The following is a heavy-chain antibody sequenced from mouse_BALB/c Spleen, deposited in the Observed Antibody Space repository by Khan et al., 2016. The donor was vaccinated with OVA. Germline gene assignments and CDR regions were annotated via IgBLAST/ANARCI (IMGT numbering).Heavy chain of an antibody. V-gene: IGHV4-1*02. D-gene: IGHD2-3*01. Sequence: EVKLLESGGGLVQPGGSLKHSCAASGFDFSRYWMSWVRQAPGKGLEWIGEINPDSRTINYTPSLKDKFIISRDNAKNTLYLQMSKVSSEDTALYYCTRCGYYGLEVYWGQGTLVTVSA. J-gene: IGHJ3*01. CDR1: GFDFSRYW. CDR2: INPDSRTI. CDR3: TRCGYYGLEVY.